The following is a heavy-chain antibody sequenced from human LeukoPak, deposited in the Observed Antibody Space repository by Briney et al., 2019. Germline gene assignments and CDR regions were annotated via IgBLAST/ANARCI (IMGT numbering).Heavy chain of an antibody. Sequence: ASVKVSCKASGYTFTGYYMHWVRQAPGQGLEWMGWINPNSGGTNYAQKFQGRVTMTRDTSISTAYMELSRLRSDDTAVYYCARGPLLLWFGELLYRPRTAQGDKNFDYWGQGTLVTVSS. CDR2: INPNSGGT. V-gene: IGHV1-2*02. CDR1: GYTFTGYY. D-gene: IGHD3-10*01. J-gene: IGHJ4*02. CDR3: ARGPLLLWFGELLYRPRTAQGDKNFDY.